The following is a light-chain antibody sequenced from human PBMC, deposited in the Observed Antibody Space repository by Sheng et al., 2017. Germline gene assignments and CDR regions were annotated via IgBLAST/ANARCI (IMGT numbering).Light chain of an antibody. V-gene: IGKV6-21*01. CDR3: HQSSSSPYT. CDR2: CF. Sequence: EIVLTQSPDFQSVIPKEKVTITCRGQSEHWYCLTLVSVETRPVSKGPHRVCFPSPFQGSPRGSSGXGSGTDFTLTINSLEAEDAATYYCHQSSSSPYTFGQGTKLEIK. J-gene: IGKJ2*01. CDR1: EHWYC.